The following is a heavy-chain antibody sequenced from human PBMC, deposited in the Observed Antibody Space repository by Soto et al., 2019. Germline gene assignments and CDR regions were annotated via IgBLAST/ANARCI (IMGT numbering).Heavy chain of an antibody. J-gene: IGHJ4*02. CDR1: GFTFSSYS. Sequence: GGSLRLSCAASGFTFSSYSMNWVRQAPGKGLEWVSSISSSSSYIYYADSVKGRFTISRDNAKNSLYLQMNSLRAEDTAVYYCARVPLAYCGGDCYTENWGQGTLVTVSS. V-gene: IGHV3-21*01. D-gene: IGHD2-21*02. CDR3: ARVPLAYCGGDCYTEN. CDR2: ISSSSSYI.